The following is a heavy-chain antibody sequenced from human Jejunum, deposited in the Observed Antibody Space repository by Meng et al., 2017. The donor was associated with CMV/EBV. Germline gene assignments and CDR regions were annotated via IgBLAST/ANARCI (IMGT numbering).Heavy chain of an antibody. Sequence: YMSWFRQAPGKGLEWVSVIYSGGGTYYADSVKGRFTISRDNSKNTLYLQMNSLRAEDTAVYYCARALGYCSSTSCSYYYYGMDVWGQGTTVTVSS. V-gene: IGHV3-53*01. CDR3: ARALGYCSSTSCSYYYYGMDV. D-gene: IGHD2-2*01. CDR1: Y. J-gene: IGHJ6*02. CDR2: IYSGGGT.